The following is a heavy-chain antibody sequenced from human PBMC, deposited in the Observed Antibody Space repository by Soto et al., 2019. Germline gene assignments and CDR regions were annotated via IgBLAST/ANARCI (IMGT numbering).Heavy chain of an antibody. V-gene: IGHV1-3*01. CDR1: GYTFTSYA. CDR3: ARDPYSSSPTRKNWFDP. D-gene: IGHD6-6*01. CDR2: INAGNGNT. J-gene: IGHJ5*02. Sequence: ASVKVSCKASGYTFTSYAMHWVRQAPGQRLEWMGWINAGNGNTKYSQKFQGRVTITRDTSASTAYMELSSLRSEDTAVYYCARDPYSSSPTRKNWFDPWGQGTLVTVSS.